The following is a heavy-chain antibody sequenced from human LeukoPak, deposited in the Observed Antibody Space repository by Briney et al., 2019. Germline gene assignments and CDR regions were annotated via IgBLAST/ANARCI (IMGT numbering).Heavy chain of an antibody. CDR1: GGSISSDSYY. J-gene: IGHJ4*02. CDR2: IYYSGST. CDR3: ASLAVAGLSEGY. V-gene: IGHV4-39*01. D-gene: IGHD6-19*01. Sequence: SETLSLTCTVSGGSISSDSYYWAWIRQPPGKGLEWIASIYYSGSTYYNPSLKSRVTISVDTSRNQFPLKLSSVTAADTAVYYCASLAVAGLSEGYWGQGTLVIVSS.